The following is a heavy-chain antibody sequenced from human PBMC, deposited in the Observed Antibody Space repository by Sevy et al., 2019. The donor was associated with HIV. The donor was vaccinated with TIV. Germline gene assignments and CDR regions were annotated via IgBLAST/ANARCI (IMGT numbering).Heavy chain of an antibody. CDR2: IWYDGSNK. J-gene: IGHJ6*03. V-gene: IGHV3-33*06. CDR3: AKEAYSYGGLYYYYYMDV. CDR1: GFTFSSYG. Sequence: GGSLRLSCAASGFTFSSYGMHWVRQAPGKGLEWVAVIWYDGSNKYYADSVKGRFIISRDNSKNTLYLQMNSLRAEDTAVYYCAKEAYSYGGLYYYYYMDVWGKGTTVTVSS. D-gene: IGHD5-18*01.